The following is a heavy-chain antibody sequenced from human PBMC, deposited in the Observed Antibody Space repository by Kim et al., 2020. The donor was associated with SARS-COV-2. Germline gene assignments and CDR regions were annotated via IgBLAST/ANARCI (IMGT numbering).Heavy chain of an antibody. Sequence: GGSLRLSCAASGFTFSSYWMSWVRQAPGKGLEWVANIKQDGSEKYYVDSVKGRFTISRDNAKNSLYLQMNSLRAEDTAVYYCARVGVYYDSSGYQPMDYWGQGTLVTVSS. V-gene: IGHV3-7*03. J-gene: IGHJ4*02. CDR2: IKQDGSEK. D-gene: IGHD3-22*01. CDR3: ARVGVYYDSSGYQPMDY. CDR1: GFTFSSYW.